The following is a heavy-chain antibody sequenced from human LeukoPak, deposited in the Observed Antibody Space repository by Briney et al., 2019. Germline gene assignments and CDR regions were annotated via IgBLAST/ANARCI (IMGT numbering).Heavy chain of an antibody. CDR1: GGSISSNSYY. V-gene: IGHV4-39*02. CDR3: ARLSSSWYQDWYFDL. J-gene: IGHJ2*01. D-gene: IGHD6-13*01. Sequence: SETLSLTCTVSGGSISSNSYYWRWIRQPPGKVLEWIGSIYYSGSTYYNPSLTSRLTISVDTSNNHFSLKLSSVTAADTAVYYCARLSSSWYQDWYFDLWGRGTLVTVSS. CDR2: IYYSGST.